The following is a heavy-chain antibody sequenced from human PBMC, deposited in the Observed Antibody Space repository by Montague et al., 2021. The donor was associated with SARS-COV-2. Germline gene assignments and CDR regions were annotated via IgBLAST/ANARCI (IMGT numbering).Heavy chain of an antibody. CDR1: GASISTGIYY. J-gene: IGHJ4*02. CDR2: IRTTGRT. CDR3: ARFGSGTLEFDL. Sequence: TLSLTCTVSGASISTGIYYWSWIRQPAGKGLEWIGRIRTTGRTXYXXXXESRVFMSVDTSTNQFSLSLTSVTAADTAVYFCARFGSGTLEFDLWGQGTLVTVSS. V-gene: IGHV4-61*02. D-gene: IGHD1-26*01.